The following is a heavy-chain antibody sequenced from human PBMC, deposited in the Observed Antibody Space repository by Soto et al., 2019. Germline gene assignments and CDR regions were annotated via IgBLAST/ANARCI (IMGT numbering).Heavy chain of an antibody. CDR3: ASPSGVRGPQGLFDS. Sequence: SETLSLTCTVSGGSISSSSYYWGWIRQPPGKGLEWIGSTYYSGSTYYNPSLKSRVTISVDTSKNQFSLKLSSVTAADTAVYYWASPSGVRGPQGLFDSWGEGTLVTVS. CDR1: GGSISSSSYY. CDR2: TYYSGST. D-gene: IGHD3-10*01. J-gene: IGHJ4*02. V-gene: IGHV4-39*01.